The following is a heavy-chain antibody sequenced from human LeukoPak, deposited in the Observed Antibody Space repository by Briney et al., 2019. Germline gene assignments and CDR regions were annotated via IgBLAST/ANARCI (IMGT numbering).Heavy chain of an antibody. V-gene: IGHV4-59*12. Sequence: SETLSLTCTVSGGSITNYYWSWIRHPSGKGLEWIGYMYYTGSAYYSPSLKSRVTISVDTSKNQFSLKLRFMTAADTAVYYCARDDYYDSSGYGTDFWGQGTLVTVSS. CDR1: GGSITNYY. J-gene: IGHJ4*02. CDR3: ARDDYYDSSGYGTDF. D-gene: IGHD3-22*01. CDR2: MYYTGSA.